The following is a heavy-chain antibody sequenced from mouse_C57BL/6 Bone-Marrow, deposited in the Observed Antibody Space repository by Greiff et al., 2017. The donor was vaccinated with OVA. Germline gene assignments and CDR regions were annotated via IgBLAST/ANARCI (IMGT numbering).Heavy chain of an antibody. Sequence: QVQLKQPGAELVKPGASVKVSCKASGYTFTSYWMHWVKQRPGQGLEWIGRIHPSDSDTNYNQKFKGKATLTVDKSSSTAYMQLSSLTSEDSAVYYCAIEVFITTVVDGYYAMDYWGQGTSVTVSS. CDR3: AIEVFITTVVDGYYAMDY. V-gene: IGHV1-74*01. D-gene: IGHD1-1*01. CDR1: GYTFTSYW. J-gene: IGHJ4*01. CDR2: IHPSDSDT.